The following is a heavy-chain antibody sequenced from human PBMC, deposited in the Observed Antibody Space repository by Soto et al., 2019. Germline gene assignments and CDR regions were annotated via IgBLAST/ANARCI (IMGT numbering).Heavy chain of an antibody. Sequence: QVQLQESGPGLVKPSETLSLTCTVSGGSITRGGYYWSWIRQHPGKGLEWIGYIYNSGTTYYNPSLKRSVTISVDTSKNQISLKLTSVTAADTAVYYCARDPAPWGQGTLVTVSS. V-gene: IGHV4-31*03. CDR3: ARDPAP. CDR1: GGSITRGGYY. CDR2: IYNSGTT. J-gene: IGHJ5*02.